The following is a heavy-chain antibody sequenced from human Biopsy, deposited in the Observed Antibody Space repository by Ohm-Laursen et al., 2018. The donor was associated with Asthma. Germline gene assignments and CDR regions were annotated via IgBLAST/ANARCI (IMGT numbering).Heavy chain of an antibody. V-gene: IGHV1-18*01. J-gene: IGHJ4*02. Sequence: SVKVSCNASDYIFPRYSISWVRQAPGQGLEWVGWISVYNGDTNSAQKLQDRVALTTDTYTDTAYMELRSLRSDDTAVYYCARRSYNWDDIDSWSQGTLVTVSS. CDR2: ISVYNGDT. CDR3: ARRSYNWDDIDS. D-gene: IGHD1-1*01. CDR1: DYIFPRYS.